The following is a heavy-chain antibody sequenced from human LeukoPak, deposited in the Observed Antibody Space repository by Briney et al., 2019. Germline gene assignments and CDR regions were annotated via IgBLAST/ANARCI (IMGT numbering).Heavy chain of an antibody. CDR1: GFTFGDYG. J-gene: IGHJ4*02. CDR3: ARESSGYFY. D-gene: IGHD3-22*01. CDR2: ISSSSSFR. Sequence: GRSLRLSCAGSGFTFGDYGMHWVRQAPGKGLEWVSSISSSSSFRYYADSVKGRFTISRDNAKNSLYLQMNSLRAEDTAVYYCARESSGYFYWGQGTLVTVSS. V-gene: IGHV3-21*01.